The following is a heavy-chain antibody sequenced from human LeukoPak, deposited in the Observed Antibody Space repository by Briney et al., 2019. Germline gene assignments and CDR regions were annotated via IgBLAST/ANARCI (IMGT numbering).Heavy chain of an antibody. Sequence: PGGSLRLSCSASGFTFPTYWMIWVRQVPGEGLVYVSHMNHDGTITNYADSVKGRFTMSRDNAKNSLYLQMNSLRAEDTAVYYCAAAAGRGGFLNYWGQGTLVTVSS. CDR3: AAAAGRGGFLNY. J-gene: IGHJ4*02. D-gene: IGHD6-13*01. CDR1: GFTFPTYW. CDR2: MNHDGTIT. V-gene: IGHV3-74*01.